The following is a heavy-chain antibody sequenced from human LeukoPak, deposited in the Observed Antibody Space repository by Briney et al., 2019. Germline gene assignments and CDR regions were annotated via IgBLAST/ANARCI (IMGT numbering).Heavy chain of an antibody. D-gene: IGHD3-10*01. J-gene: IGHJ4*02. CDR1: GFSAFGLSSYA. CDR3: AKARTANDYGSGSFYKGFDS. Sequence: QPGGSLRLSCVASGFSAFGLSSYAMSWVRQAPGKGLEWVSVVSASGFTSYVDSVKGRFTISRDKSKNTVHLDMDNLRAEDTALYYCAKARTANDYGSGSFYKGFDSWGQGSLVTVSS. V-gene: IGHV3-23*01. CDR2: VSASGFT.